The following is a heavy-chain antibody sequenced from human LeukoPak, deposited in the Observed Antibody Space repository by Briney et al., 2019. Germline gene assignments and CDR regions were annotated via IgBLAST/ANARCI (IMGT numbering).Heavy chain of an antibody. CDR3: ARAPDFTPPQYYFDY. V-gene: IGHV4-34*01. Sequence: SETLSLTCAVYGRSFSGYYWSWVRQPPGKGLEWIGEINHSGSTNYNPSLKSRVTISVDTSKNQFSLKLSSVTAADTAVYYCARAPDFTPPQYYFDYWGQGTLVTVSS. CDR2: INHSGST. D-gene: IGHD3-3*01. CDR1: GRSFSGYY. J-gene: IGHJ4*02.